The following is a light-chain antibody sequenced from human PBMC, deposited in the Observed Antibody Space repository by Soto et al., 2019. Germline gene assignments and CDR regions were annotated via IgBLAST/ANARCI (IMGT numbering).Light chain of an antibody. Sequence: SYELTQPPSVSVSPGQTARITCSGDALPKQYAYWYQQKPGQAPVLVIYKDSERPSGIPERFSGSSSGTTVTLTISGVQAEDEADYYCQSADSSGTPFVFGGGTKVTVL. CDR1: ALPKQY. J-gene: IGLJ3*02. CDR3: QSADSSGTPFV. CDR2: KDS. V-gene: IGLV3-25*03.